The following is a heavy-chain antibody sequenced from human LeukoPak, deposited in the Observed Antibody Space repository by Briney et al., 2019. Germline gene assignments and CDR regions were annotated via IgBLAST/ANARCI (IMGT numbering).Heavy chain of an antibody. D-gene: IGHD6-13*01. CDR2: ISGSGGST. Sequence: PGGSLRLSCAASGFTFSNYGVHWVRQAPGKGLDWVSTISGSGGSTYYADSVKGRFTISRDNSKNTLYLQMNSLRAEDTAVYYCAKVPLIAAPKHFDYWGQGTLVTVSS. J-gene: IGHJ4*02. CDR3: AKVPLIAAPKHFDY. V-gene: IGHV3-23*01. CDR1: GFTFSNYG.